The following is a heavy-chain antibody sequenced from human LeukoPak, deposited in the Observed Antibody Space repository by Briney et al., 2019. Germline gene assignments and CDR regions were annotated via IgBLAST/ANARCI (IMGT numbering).Heavy chain of an antibody. D-gene: IGHD2-2*01. J-gene: IGHJ4*02. CDR1: GFTFDDYA. CDR3: ARGYCSSISCYPSDY. Sequence: GGSLRLSCAASGFTFDDYAMHWVRQAPGKGLEWVSGISWNSGSIGYADSVKGRFTISRDNSKNMLYLQMNSLRAEDTAVYYCARGYCSSISCYPSDYWGQGTLVTVSS. CDR2: ISWNSGSI. V-gene: IGHV3-9*01.